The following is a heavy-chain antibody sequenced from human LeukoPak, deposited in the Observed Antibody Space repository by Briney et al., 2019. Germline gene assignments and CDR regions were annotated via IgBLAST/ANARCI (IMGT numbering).Heavy chain of an antibody. J-gene: IGHJ4*02. CDR2: INRGGSRT. CDR1: GFTFSNHW. D-gene: IGHD6-13*01. V-gene: IGHV3-74*01. Sequence: GGSLRLSCAASGFTFSNHWMHWVRQAPGKGLMWVSRINRGGSRTDYADSVKGRFTISRDNSKNTLYLQMNSLRAEDTAVYYCAKDGRYSSSWYYFDYWGQGTLVTVSS. CDR3: AKDGRYSSSWYYFDY.